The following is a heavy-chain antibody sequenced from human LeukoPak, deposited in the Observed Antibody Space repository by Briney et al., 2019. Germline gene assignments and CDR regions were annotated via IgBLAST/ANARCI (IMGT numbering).Heavy chain of an antibody. CDR3: AKTRGGTYYDFWSGYYIYWFDP. Sequence: PGGSLRLSCAASGFTFNTYAMSWVRQAPGKGLEWVSAISDSGGNTYYADSVKGRFTISRDNSKNTLYLQMNSLRAEDTAVYYCAKTRGGTYYDFWSGYYIYWFDPWGQGTLVTVSS. CDR1: GFTFNTYA. V-gene: IGHV3-23*01. J-gene: IGHJ5*02. D-gene: IGHD3-3*01. CDR2: ISDSGGNT.